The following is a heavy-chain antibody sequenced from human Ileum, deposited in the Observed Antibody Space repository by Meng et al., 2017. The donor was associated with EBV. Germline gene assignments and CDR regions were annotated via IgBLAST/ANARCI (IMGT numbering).Heavy chain of an antibody. CDR1: GASVVSSGYY. V-gene: IGHV4-61*08. Sequence: QVALHPSGPGRACTSQTLSLTCPVPGASVVSSGYYWSWLRQSPGKGLEWLGYVNYNGDSTYNPSLKSRVTIFIDTSKKQFYLNLTSATAADTAIYYCARDLRVGGAFDYWGQGTLVTVSS. J-gene: IGHJ4*02. CDR3: ARDLRVGGAFDY. D-gene: IGHD1-26*01. CDR2: VNYNGDS.